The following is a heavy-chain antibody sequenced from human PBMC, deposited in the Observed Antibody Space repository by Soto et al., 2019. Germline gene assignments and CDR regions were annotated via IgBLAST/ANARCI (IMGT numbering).Heavy chain of an antibody. D-gene: IGHD1-26*01. CDR2: IYYSGST. CDR3: ARHSVTYYDFYY. J-gene: IGHJ4*02. CDR1: GGSISSYY. V-gene: IGHV4-59*08. Sequence: SETLSLTCTVSGGSISSYYWSWIRQPPGKGVEWIGHIYYSGSTNYNPSLKSRVTISVDTSNNQFSLTLTSVTAADMTVYYCARHSVTYYDFYYCGQGTLVTVSS.